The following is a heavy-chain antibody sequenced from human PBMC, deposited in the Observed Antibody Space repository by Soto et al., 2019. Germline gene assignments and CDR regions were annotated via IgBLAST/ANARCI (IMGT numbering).Heavy chain of an antibody. J-gene: IGHJ4*02. CDR2: IYYSGST. Sequence: KPSETLSLTCTVSGGSVSSGSYYWSWIRQPPGKGLEWIGYIYYSGSTNYNPSLKSRVTISVDTSKNQFSLKLSSVTAADTAVYYFARHKPPNYDILTGPEFDYWGQGTLVTVSS. CDR1: GGSVSSGSYY. V-gene: IGHV4-61*01. CDR3: ARHKPPNYDILTGPEFDY. D-gene: IGHD3-9*01.